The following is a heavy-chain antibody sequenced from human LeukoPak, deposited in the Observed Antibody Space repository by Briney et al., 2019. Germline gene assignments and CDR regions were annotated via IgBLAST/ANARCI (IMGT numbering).Heavy chain of an antibody. D-gene: IGHD1/OR15-1a*01. V-gene: IGHV1-2*02. J-gene: IGHJ4*02. CDR1: GYTFTGYY. CDR3: ARVLSNWNNHDY. CDR2: INPNSGGT. Sequence: PAASVKVSCKTSGYTFTGYYIHWVRQAPGQGVEWMGWINPNSGGTKYAQKFQGRVTMTRDTSISTAYMELSRLTSDDTAVYHCARVLSNWNNHDYWGQGTLVTVSS.